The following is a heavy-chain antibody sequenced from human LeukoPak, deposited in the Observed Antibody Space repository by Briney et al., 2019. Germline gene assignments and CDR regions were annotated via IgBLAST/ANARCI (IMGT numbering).Heavy chain of an antibody. CDR1: GFTFRSFG. Sequence: GGSLRLSCLASGFTFRSFGMHWVRQAPGTGLEWVALISYDGSNKNYADSVKGRFTISRDNSKNILYLQMNSLRVEDTAVYFCARGYGCNSAAFDIWGQGTMVTVSS. V-gene: IGHV3-30*03. CDR2: ISYDGSNK. CDR3: ARGYGCNSAAFDI. D-gene: IGHD4-23*01. J-gene: IGHJ3*02.